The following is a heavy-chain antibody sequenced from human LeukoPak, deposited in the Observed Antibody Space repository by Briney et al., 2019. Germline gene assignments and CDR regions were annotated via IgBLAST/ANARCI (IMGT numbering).Heavy chain of an antibody. CDR2: IYYSGST. J-gene: IGHJ6*03. Sequence: SETLSLTCTVSGGSISSSRYYWGWIRQPPGKGLEWIGCIYYSGSTYYNPSLKSRDTISVDTSNNQFSLKLSSVTAADTAVYYCARHGGLDCSSTSCYARVLWFGELYYMDVWGKGTTVTISS. D-gene: IGHD2-2*01. CDR3: ARHGGLDCSSTSCYARVLWFGELYYMDV. CDR1: GGSISSSRYY. V-gene: IGHV4-39*01.